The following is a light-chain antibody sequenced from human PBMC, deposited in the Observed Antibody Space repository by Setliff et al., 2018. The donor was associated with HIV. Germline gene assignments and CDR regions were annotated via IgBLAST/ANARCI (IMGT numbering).Light chain of an antibody. CDR1: SSDIGRYNL. J-gene: IGLJ1*01. V-gene: IGLV2-23*01. CDR2: QAT. CDR3: CSNTGSNTYV. Sequence: QSALTHPASVSGSPGQSITISCTGTSSDIGRYNLVSWYQQYPGKAPKLMIYQATKRPSGVSNRFSGSKSGNTASLTISGLQAEDEADYYCCSNTGSNTYVFGSGTKV.